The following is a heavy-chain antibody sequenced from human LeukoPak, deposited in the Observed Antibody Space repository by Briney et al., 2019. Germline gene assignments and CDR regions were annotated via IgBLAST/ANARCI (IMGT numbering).Heavy chain of an antibody. CDR1: GFTFSRYA. V-gene: IGHV3-64D*06. Sequence: GSLRLSCSASGFTFSRYAMHWVRQAPGKGLEYVSAISSNGGSTYYADSVKGRFTISRDNSRNTLHLQMSSLRVEDTAVYYCVKDSSSGSYFDYWGQGTLVTVSS. J-gene: IGHJ4*02. CDR3: VKDSSSGSYFDY. D-gene: IGHD3-10*01. CDR2: ISSNGGST.